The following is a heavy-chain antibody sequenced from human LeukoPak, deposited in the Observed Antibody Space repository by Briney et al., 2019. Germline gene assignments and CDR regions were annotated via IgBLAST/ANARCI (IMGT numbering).Heavy chain of an antibody. D-gene: IGHD3-3*01. V-gene: IGHV3-43*01. CDR2: ISWDGSNT. CDR3: AKDIAGYYDFWSGYHDYFDD. CDR1: GFTFDDYT. J-gene: IGHJ4*02. Sequence: PGGSLRLSCAASGFTFDDYTMHWVRQPPGKGLEWVSLISWDGSNTLYSDSVKGRFIISRDNSKNSLYLQMNSLRTEDSALYYCAKDIAGYYDFWSGYHDYFDDWGQGTLVTVSS.